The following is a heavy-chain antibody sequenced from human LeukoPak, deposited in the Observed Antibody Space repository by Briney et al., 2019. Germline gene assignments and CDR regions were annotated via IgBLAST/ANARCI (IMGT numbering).Heavy chain of an antibody. J-gene: IGHJ6*03. D-gene: IGHD1-26*01. CDR1: GYTFTSYA. Sequence: ASVKVSCKASGYTFTSYAMNWVRQAPGQGLEWMGIINPSGGSTSYAQKFQGRVTMTRDMSTSTVYMELSSLRSEDTAVYYCARDRKVGATYYYYYYYMDVWGKGTTVTVSS. CDR2: INPSGGST. CDR3: ARDRKVGATYYYYYYYMDV. V-gene: IGHV1-46*01.